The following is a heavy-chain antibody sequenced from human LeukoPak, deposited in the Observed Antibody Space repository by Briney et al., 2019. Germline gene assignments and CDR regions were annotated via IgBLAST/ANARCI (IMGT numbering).Heavy chain of an antibody. J-gene: IGHJ4*02. D-gene: IGHD3-9*01. V-gene: IGHV4-34*01. CDR3: ARVRYDILTGYYIPFDY. CDR2: INHSGST. Sequence: SETLSLTCTVSGGSISSYYWSWIRQPPGKGLEWIGEINHSGSTNYNPSLKSRVTISVDTSKNQFSLKLSSVTAADTAVYYCARVRYDILTGYYIPFDYWGQGTLVTVSS. CDR1: GGSISSYY.